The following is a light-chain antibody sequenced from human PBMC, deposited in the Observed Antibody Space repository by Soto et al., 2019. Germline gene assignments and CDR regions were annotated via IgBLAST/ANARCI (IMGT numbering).Light chain of an antibody. CDR2: GAS. V-gene: IGKV3-15*01. J-gene: IGKJ1*01. CDR1: QSVSSN. Sequence: EIVMTQSPATLSVSPWERATLSCRASQSVSSNLAWYQQKPGQAPRLLIYGASTRATGIPARFSGSGSGTEFTLTISSLQSEDFVVYFCQQYNNWPQTFGQGTKVEIK. CDR3: QQYNNWPQT.